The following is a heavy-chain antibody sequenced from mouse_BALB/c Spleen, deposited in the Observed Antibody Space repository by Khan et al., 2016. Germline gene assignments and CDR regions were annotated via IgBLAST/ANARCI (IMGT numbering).Heavy chain of an antibody. J-gene: IGHJ3*01. CDR3: ARSDGYDVGYAY. D-gene: IGHD2-2*01. Sequence: QIQLVQSGAELVRPGTSVKVSCKASGYAFTNYLIEWVKQRPGQGLEWIGVINPGSGGSNYNEKFKGKAALTADISSSTAYMQLSSLTSDDSAVYFGARSDGYDVGYAYWGQGTLVTVS. CDR2: INPGSGGS. V-gene: IGHV1-54*01. CDR1: GYAFTNYL.